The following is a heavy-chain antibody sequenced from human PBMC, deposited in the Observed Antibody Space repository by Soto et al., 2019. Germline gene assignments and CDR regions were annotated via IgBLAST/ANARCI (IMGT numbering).Heavy chain of an antibody. CDR1: GGSISSSSYY. V-gene: IGHV4-39*01. Sequence: PSETLSLTCTVSGGSISSSSYYWGWIRQPPGKGLEWIGSIYYSGSTYYNPSLKSRVTISIDTSKNQFSLKLSSVTAADTAVYYCARLDYYDSSGYYYGEEYWGQGTLVTVSS. CDR2: IYYSGST. J-gene: IGHJ4*02. D-gene: IGHD3-22*01. CDR3: ARLDYYDSSGYYYGEEY.